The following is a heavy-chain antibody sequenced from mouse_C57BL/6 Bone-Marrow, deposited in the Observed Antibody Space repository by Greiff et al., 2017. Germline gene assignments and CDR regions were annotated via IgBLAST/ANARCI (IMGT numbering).Heavy chain of an antibody. CDR1: GFTFSDYG. CDR3: ARRNWDGGYYVDY. J-gene: IGHJ2*01. D-gene: IGHD4-1*01. V-gene: IGHV5-17*01. CDR2: ISSGSSTI. Sequence: DVQLVESGGGLVKPGGSLKLSCAASGFTFSDYGMHWVRQAPEKGLEWVTYISSGSSTIYYADTVKGRFTISRDNAKNTLFMQMTSLRSEDTAMYYGARRNWDGGYYVDYWGQGTTLTVSS.